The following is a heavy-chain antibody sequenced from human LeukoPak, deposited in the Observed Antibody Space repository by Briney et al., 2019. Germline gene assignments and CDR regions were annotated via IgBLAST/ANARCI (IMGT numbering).Heavy chain of an antibody. CDR3: TSWGDTTAEYFQR. CDR2: INPDGRDT. D-gene: IGHD2-21*02. Sequence: GGSLRLSCVVSGFTFNRFWMNWVRQAPGKGLEWVAHINPDGRDTYYVDSVKGRFTISRDNAQNSMYLQMNSLRVEDTAVYYCTSWGDTTAEYFQRWGQGTLVTVSS. V-gene: IGHV3-7*01. J-gene: IGHJ1*01. CDR1: GFTFNRFW.